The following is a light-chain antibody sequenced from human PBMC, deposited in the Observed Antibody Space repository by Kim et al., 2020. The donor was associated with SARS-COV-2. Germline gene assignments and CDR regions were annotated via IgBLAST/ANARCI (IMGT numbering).Light chain of an antibody. CDR2: GAS. J-gene: IGKJ1*01. Sequence: VSPRERATLSCRASQSVNSNLAWYQQKPGQAPRLLFYGASTRATGIPARFSGSGSGTVFTLTISSLQSEDFAVYYCQQHNNWPWTFGQGTKVEI. CDR3: QQHNNWPWT. CDR1: QSVNSN. V-gene: IGKV3-15*01.